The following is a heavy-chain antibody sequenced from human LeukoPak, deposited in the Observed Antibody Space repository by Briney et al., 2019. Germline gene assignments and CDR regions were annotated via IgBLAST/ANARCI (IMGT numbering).Heavy chain of an antibody. CDR3: ARDRGDTAIYFDY. Sequence: GGSLRLSCAASGFTFSSYWMSWVRQAPGKGLEWVANIKQDGSEKYYVDSVKGRFTISRDNAKNSLYLQMNSLRADDTAVYYCARDRGDTAIYFDYWGRGTLVTVSS. CDR1: GFTFSSYW. J-gene: IGHJ4*02. CDR2: IKQDGSEK. D-gene: IGHD5-18*01. V-gene: IGHV3-7*04.